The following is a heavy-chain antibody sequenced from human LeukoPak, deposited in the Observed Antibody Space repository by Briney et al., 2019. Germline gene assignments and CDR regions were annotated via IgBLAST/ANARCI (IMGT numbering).Heavy chain of an antibody. CDR2: IYPGDSDT. D-gene: IGHD6-6*01. CDR1: GSSFTSYW. Sequence: GASLKISCKGSGSSFTSYWIGWVRPLPGKGLEWMGIIYPGDSDTRYSPSFQGQVTISVDKSISTAYLQWSSLKASDTAMYYCARHVGIAARPYDYWGQGTLVTVSS. V-gene: IGHV5-51*01. J-gene: IGHJ4*02. CDR3: ARHVGIAARPYDY.